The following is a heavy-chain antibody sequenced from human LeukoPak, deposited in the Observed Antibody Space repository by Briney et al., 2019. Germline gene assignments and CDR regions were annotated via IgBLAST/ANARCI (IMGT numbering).Heavy chain of an antibody. V-gene: IGHV3-30*18. CDR3: AKVFLGYYYYYGMDV. D-gene: IGHD7-27*01. Sequence: GGSLRLSCEASGFTFNGYSMHWVRQAPGKGLEWVAVISFDGSNKYYIDSVKGRFTISRDNPKNTLYLQMNSLRAEDSAVYYCAKVFLGYYYYYGMDVWGQGTTVTVSS. CDR2: ISFDGSNK. CDR1: GFTFNGYS. J-gene: IGHJ6*02.